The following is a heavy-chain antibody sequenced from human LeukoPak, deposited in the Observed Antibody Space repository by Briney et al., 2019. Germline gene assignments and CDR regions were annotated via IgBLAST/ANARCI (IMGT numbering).Heavy chain of an antibody. V-gene: IGHV3-7*01. Sequence: GGSLRLSCVASGFPFSSYYMSWVRQAPGKGLEWVANIKEDGSERYYVDSMKGRFTISRDNAKNSLYLQMNSLRAEDTAVYYCARDLYGDYFFDYWGQGTLVTVSS. D-gene: IGHD4-17*01. J-gene: IGHJ4*02. CDR2: IKEDGSER. CDR3: ARDLYGDYFFDY. CDR1: GFPFSSYY.